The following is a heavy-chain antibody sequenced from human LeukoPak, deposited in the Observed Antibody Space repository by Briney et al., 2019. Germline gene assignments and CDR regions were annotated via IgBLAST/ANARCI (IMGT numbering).Heavy chain of an antibody. D-gene: IGHD3-22*01. CDR3: AKSRAAYDSSGRTFDY. Sequence: GGSLRLSCAASGFTFSSYAMSWVRQAPGKGLEWVSAISGSGGGTYYADSVKGRFTISRDNSKNTLYLQMNSLRAEDTAVYYCAKSRAAYDSSGRTFDYWGQGTLVTVSS. V-gene: IGHV3-23*01. J-gene: IGHJ4*02. CDR1: GFTFSSYA. CDR2: ISGSGGGT.